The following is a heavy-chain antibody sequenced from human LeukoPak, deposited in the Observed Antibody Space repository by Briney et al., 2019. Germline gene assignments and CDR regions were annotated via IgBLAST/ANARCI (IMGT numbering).Heavy chain of an antibody. CDR2: IYHSGST. V-gene: IGHV4-4*02. J-gene: IGHJ4*02. CDR1: GGSISSSNW. CDR3: ARYRYYSRAGSFDY. Sequence: TSETLSLTCAVSGGSISSSNWWSWVRQPPGKGLEWIGEIYHSGSTNYNPSLKSRVSISVDKSQNHFSLKLSSVTAADTAVYYCARYRYYSRAGSFDYWGQGTLVTVSS. D-gene: IGHD3-10*01.